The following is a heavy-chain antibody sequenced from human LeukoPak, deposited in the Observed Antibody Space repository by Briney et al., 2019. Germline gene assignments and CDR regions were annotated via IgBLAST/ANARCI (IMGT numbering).Heavy chain of an antibody. CDR3: ARVHQESYCSGGTCYHHYYGMDV. Sequence: KPSETLSLTCTVSGGSVSSGSYYWSWIRQPPGKELEWIGYIYYSGTTNYNPSLNSRVTISVDTSKNQFSLKLSSVTATDTAVYYCARVHQESYCSGGTCYHHYYGMDVWGQGTTVTVSS. D-gene: IGHD2-15*01. CDR1: GGSVSSGSYY. V-gene: IGHV4-61*01. J-gene: IGHJ6*02. CDR2: IYYSGTT.